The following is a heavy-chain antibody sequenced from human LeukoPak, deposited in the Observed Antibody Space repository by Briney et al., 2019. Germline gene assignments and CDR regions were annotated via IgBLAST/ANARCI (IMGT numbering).Heavy chain of an antibody. V-gene: IGHV3-48*04. D-gene: IGHD3-10*01. Sequence: PGRSLRLSCAASGFTFSSYSMNWVRQAPGKGLEWVSYISSSSSTIYYADSVKGRFTISRDNAKNSLYLQMNSLRAEDTAVYYCARDVLLWFGDAFDIWGQGTMVTVSS. J-gene: IGHJ3*02. CDR3: ARDVLLWFGDAFDI. CDR1: GFTFSSYS. CDR2: ISSSSSTI.